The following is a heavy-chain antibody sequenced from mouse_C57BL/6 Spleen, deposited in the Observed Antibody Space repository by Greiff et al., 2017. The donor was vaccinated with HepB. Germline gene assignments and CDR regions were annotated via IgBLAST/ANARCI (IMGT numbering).Heavy chain of an antibody. CDR1: GYTFTSYW. Sequence: QVQLQQPGTELVKPGASVKLSCEASGYTFTSYWMHWVKQRPGQGLEWIGNINPSNGGTNYNEKFKSKATLTVDKSSSTAYMQLSSLTSEDSAVYYCARKGAFITTVEPYAMDYWGQGTSVTVSS. D-gene: IGHD1-1*01. CDR3: ARKGAFITTVEPYAMDY. V-gene: IGHV1-53*01. J-gene: IGHJ4*01. CDR2: INPSNGGT.